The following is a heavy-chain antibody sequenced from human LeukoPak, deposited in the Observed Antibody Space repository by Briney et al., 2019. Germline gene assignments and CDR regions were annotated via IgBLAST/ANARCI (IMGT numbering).Heavy chain of an antibody. CDR2: IYYSGST. D-gene: IGHD5-24*01. CDR3: ARTSEMATPGGYYYYMDV. V-gene: IGHV4-59*11. Sequence: PSETLSLTCTVSGGSISSHYWSWIRQPPGKGLEWIGYIYYSGSTNYNSSLKSRVTISVDTSKNQFSLKLSSVTAADTAVYYCARTSEMATPGGYYYYMDVWGKGTTVTVSS. CDR1: GGSISSHY. J-gene: IGHJ6*03.